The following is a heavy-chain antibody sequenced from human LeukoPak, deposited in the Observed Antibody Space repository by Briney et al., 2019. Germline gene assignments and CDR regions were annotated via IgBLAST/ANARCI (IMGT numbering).Heavy chain of an antibody. Sequence: PGGSLRLSCAASGFTFSSYAMSWVRQAPGKGLEWVSAISGSGGSAYYADSVKGRFTISGDNSKNTLYLQMNSLRAEDTAVYYCAKGDGDYDAAGSIDYWGQGTLVTVSS. J-gene: IGHJ4*02. CDR1: GFTFSSYA. CDR3: AKGDGDYDAAGSIDY. CDR2: ISGSGGSA. D-gene: IGHD4-17*01. V-gene: IGHV3-23*01.